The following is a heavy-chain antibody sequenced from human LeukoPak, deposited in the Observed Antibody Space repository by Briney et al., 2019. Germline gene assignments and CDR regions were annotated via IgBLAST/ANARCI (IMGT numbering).Heavy chain of an antibody. CDR1: GGSISNYY. CDR2: IYYSGST. V-gene: IGHV4-59*01. CDR3: VRGVGDSSGYYYSGFDY. J-gene: IGHJ4*02. D-gene: IGHD3-22*01. Sequence: PSETLSLTCTVSGGSISNYYWSWIRQPPGKGLEWIGYIYYSGSTKYNPSFKSRVTISVDTSKNQFSLKLSSVTAADTAVYYCVRGVGDSSGYYYSGFDYWGQGTLVTVSS.